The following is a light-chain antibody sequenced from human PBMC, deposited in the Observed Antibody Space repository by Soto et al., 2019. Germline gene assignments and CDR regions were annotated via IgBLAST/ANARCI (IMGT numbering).Light chain of an antibody. J-gene: IGKJ1*01. Sequence: DIQMTQSPSTLSASVGDRVTITCRASQSINSWLAWYQQKPGKAPQVLIYDSSSLQTGVPSRISGSGSGTEFTLTIDSLQPEDFASYYGQRYNAFSQTFGQGTKVEI. V-gene: IGKV1-5*01. CDR2: DSS. CDR1: QSINSW. CDR3: QRYNAFSQT.